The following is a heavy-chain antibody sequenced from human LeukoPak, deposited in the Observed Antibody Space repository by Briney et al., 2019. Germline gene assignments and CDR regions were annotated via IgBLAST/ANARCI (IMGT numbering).Heavy chain of an antibody. D-gene: IGHD2-2*01. V-gene: IGHV3-20*04. Sequence: GGSLRLSCAASGFTFDDYGMSWVRQAPGKGLEWVSGINWNGGSTGYADSVKGRFTISRDNAKNSLYLQINSLRAEDTALYYCARDAIRYCSSTSCYAFFGYWGQGTLVTVSS. CDR1: GFTFDDYG. CDR2: INWNGGST. CDR3: ARDAIRYCSSTSCYAFFGY. J-gene: IGHJ4*02.